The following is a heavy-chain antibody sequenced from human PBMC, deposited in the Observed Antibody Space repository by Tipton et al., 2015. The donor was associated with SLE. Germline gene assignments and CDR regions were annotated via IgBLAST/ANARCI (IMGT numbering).Heavy chain of an antibody. D-gene: IGHD3-16*01. CDR1: GDSTSVHY. CDR3: ARDRAGENYDYGMDV. V-gene: IGHV4-59*11. CDR2: IYYSGST. Sequence: TLSLTCTVSGDSTSVHYWSWIRQSPGKGLEWIGYIYYSGSTNYNPSLKSRVTISVDTSKNQFSLKLSSVTAAYTAVYYCARDRAGENYDYGMDVWGQGTTVTVSS. J-gene: IGHJ6*02.